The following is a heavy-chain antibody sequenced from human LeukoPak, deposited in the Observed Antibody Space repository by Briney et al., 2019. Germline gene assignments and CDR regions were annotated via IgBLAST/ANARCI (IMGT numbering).Heavy chain of an antibody. CDR3: AKAITVTTGYFDY. CDR1: GFTFSSYG. Sequence: GRSLRLSCAASGFTFSSYGMHWVRQAPGKGLEWVAVISYDGNYKYYADSVKGRFTISRDNSKNTLYLQMNSLRAEDTAVYYCAKAITVTTGYFDYWGQGNLVTVSS. D-gene: IGHD4-17*01. V-gene: IGHV3-30*18. J-gene: IGHJ4*02. CDR2: ISYDGNYK.